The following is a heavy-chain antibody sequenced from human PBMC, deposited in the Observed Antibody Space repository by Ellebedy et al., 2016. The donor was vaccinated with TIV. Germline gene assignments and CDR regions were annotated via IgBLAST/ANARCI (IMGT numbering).Heavy chain of an antibody. CDR1: GFTFENYA. V-gene: IGHV3-43*02. Sequence: GESLKISCAASGFTFENYAMPCVRQAPGQGLECVSQISGDGDSHYADSVKGRFTISRDNNRNYLYLAMNSLAAEDSALYYCARDRFTRGGRGPSSGIDVWGQGATVTVSS. CDR3: ARDRFTRGGRGPSSGIDV. J-gene: IGHJ6*02. D-gene: IGHD3-10*01. CDR2: ISGDGDS.